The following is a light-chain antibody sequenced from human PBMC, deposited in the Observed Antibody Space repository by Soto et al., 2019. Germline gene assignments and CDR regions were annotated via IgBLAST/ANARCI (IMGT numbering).Light chain of an antibody. CDR1: TGAVTNGHY. Sequence: VVTQEPSLTVSPAGTVTLTCGSSTGAVTNGHYPYWFQQKPGQAPRTLIYDTTNRHSWTPARFSGSLLGGKAALTLSGAQPEDEAEYYCLLSYNGPYVFGTGTKATVL. CDR3: LLSYNGPYV. J-gene: IGLJ1*01. CDR2: DTT. V-gene: IGLV7-46*01.